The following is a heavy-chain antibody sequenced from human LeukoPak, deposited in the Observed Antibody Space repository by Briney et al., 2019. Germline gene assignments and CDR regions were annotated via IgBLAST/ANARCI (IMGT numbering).Heavy chain of an antibody. CDR1: GGTFSSYA. J-gene: IGHJ4*02. CDR2: IIPIFGTA. CDR3: ARGGYGKLGIRLLYGD. V-gene: IGHV1-69*05. D-gene: IGHD7-27*01. Sequence: GASVKVSCKASGGTFSSYAISWVRQAPGQGLEWMGRIIPIFGTANYAQKFQGRVTITTDESTSTAYMELSSLRSEDTAVYYCARGGYGKLGIRLLYGDWGQGTLVTVSS.